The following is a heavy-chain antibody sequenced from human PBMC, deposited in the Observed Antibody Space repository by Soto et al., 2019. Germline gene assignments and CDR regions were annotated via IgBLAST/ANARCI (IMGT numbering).Heavy chain of an antibody. Sequence: QVQLVQSGAEVKKPGASVKVSCKASGYTFTNYVVTWVRQAPGQGLEWMGSISTYNGNTNYAQKLQGRVTMTTDTSASTAYMELRSLRSDETAVYYCARVVGIAAADLAGAMDVWGQGTTVTVSS. CDR1: GYTFTNYV. V-gene: IGHV1-18*01. J-gene: IGHJ6*02. CDR3: ARVVGIAAADLAGAMDV. D-gene: IGHD6-13*01. CDR2: ISTYNGNT.